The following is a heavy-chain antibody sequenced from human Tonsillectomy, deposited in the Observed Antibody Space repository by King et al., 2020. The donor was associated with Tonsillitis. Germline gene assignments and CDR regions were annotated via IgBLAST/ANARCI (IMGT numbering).Heavy chain of an antibody. D-gene: IGHD3-3*01. CDR1: GYTFAHYG. J-gene: IGHJ4*02. CDR3: ARDDYDFWSGYYPSFDY. CDR2: ISAYNGNT. Sequence: VQLVESGAEVKKPGASVNVSCKASGYTFAHYGISWVRQAPGQGLEGMGWISAYNGNTNYEQKFHGRVTMTTDTSTATAYMEVRSLRSDDTAVYYCARDDYDFWSGYYPSFDYWGQGTLVTVSS. V-gene: IGHV1-18*04.